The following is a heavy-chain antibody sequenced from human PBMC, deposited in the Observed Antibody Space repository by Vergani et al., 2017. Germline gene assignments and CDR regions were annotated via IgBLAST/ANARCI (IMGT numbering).Heavy chain of an antibody. D-gene: IGHD2-2*01. J-gene: IGHJ6*03. CDR2: INHSGST. CDR3: ARGGGTRGYYYYYMDV. CDR1: GGSISSSSYY. V-gene: IGHV4-39*07. Sequence: QLQLQESGPGLVKPSETLSLTCTVSGGSISSSSYYWGWIRQPPGKGLEWIGEINHSGSTNYNPSLKSRVTISVDTSKNQFSLKLSSVTAADTAVYYCARGGGTRGYYYYYMDVWGKGTTVTVSS.